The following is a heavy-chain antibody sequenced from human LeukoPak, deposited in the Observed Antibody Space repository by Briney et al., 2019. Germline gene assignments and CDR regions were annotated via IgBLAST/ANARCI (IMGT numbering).Heavy chain of an antibody. J-gene: IGHJ5*02. CDR3: ARSRRTGITGTPIGNWFDP. D-gene: IGHD1-20*01. Sequence: GASVKVSCKASGYTFTSYYIHWVRQAPGQGLEWMGIINPSGGSTSYAQKFQGRVTMTRDTSTSTVYMELSSLRSEDTAVYYCARSRRTGITGTPIGNWFDPWGQGTLVPVSS. CDR1: GYTFTSYY. CDR2: INPSGGST. V-gene: IGHV1-46*01.